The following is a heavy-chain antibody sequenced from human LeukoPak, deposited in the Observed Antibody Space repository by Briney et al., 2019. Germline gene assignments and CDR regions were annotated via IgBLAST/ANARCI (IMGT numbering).Heavy chain of an antibody. V-gene: IGHV4-34*01. J-gene: IGHJ3*02. CDR3: ARYCSSTSCYVYAFDI. D-gene: IGHD2-2*01. CDR1: GGSFSGYY. Sequence: SETLSLTCAVYGGSFSGYYWSWIRQPPGKGLEWIGEINHSGSTNYNPSLKSRVTISVDTSKNQFSLKLSSVTAADTAVYYCARYCSSTSCYVYAFDIWGQGQWSPSLQ. CDR2: INHSGST.